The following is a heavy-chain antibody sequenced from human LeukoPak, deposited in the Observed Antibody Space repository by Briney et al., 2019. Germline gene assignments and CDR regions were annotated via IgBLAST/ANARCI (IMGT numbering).Heavy chain of an antibody. CDR2: IYYSGST. CDR3: ARGGAGCSSTSCYFRFDP. J-gene: IGHJ5*02. V-gene: IGHV4-59*01. Sequence: SETLSLTCTVSGGSISSYYWSWIRQPPGKGLEWIGYIYYSGSTNYNPSLKSRVTISVDTSENQYSLKLSSATAADTAVYYCARGGAGCSSTSCYFRFDPWGQGTLVTVSS. CDR1: GGSISSYY. D-gene: IGHD2-2*01.